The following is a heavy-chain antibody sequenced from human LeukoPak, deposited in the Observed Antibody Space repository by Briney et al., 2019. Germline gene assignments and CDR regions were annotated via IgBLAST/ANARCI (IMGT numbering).Heavy chain of an antibody. Sequence: SETLSLTCAVYGGSFSGYYWSWIRQPPGKGLEWIGEINHSGSTNYNPSLKSRVTISVDTSKNQFSLKLSSVTAADTAVYYCARRDVYSAFDYWGQGALVTVST. CDR2: INHSGST. CDR1: GGSFSGYY. D-gene: IGHD2-15*01. V-gene: IGHV4-34*01. J-gene: IGHJ4*02. CDR3: ARRDVYSAFDY.